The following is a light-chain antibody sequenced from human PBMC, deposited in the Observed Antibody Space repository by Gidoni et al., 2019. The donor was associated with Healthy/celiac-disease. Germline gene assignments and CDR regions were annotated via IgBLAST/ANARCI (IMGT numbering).Light chain of an antibody. CDR1: SSDVGGYNY. CDR2: DVS. Sequence: QPALTQPASVSGSPGRSITISCTGPSSDVGGYNYVSWYQQHPGKAPKLMIYDVSNRPSGVSNRFSGSKSGNTASLTISGLQAEDEADYYCSSYTSSSTPVFGGGTKLTVL. CDR3: SSYTSSSTPV. J-gene: IGLJ2*01. V-gene: IGLV2-14*01.